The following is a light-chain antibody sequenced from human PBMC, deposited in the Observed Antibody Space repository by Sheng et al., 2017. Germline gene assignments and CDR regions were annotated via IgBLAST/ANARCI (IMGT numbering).Light chain of an antibody. Sequence: EIVLTQSPGTLSLTPGERATLSCRASQSVSRDYLVWYQQRPGQVPRLLIYGASTRVTGIPARFSGSGVGDRSSLSPSPACSLKILLVYYCQQYNNWWTFGQGTKVEIK. CDR3: QQYNNWWT. CDR1: QSVSRDY. CDR2: GAS. J-gene: IGKJ1*01. V-gene: IGKV3-15*01.